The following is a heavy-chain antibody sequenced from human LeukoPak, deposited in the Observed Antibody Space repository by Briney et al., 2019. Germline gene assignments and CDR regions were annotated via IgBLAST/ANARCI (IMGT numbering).Heavy chain of an antibody. CDR3: ARLTRAYCGGDCYLDWYFDL. V-gene: IGHV3-23*01. CDR1: GFTFSTYA. CDR2: ISGSGGST. D-gene: IGHD2-21*02. Sequence: GRSLRLSCAASGFTFSTYAMSWVRQAPGKGLEWVSAISGSGGSTYYADSVKGRFTISRDNSKNTLYLQMNSLRAEDTAVYYCARLTRAYCGGDCYLDWYFDLWGRGTLVTVSS. J-gene: IGHJ2*01.